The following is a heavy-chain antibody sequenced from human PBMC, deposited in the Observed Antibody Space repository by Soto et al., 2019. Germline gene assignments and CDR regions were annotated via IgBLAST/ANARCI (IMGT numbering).Heavy chain of an antibody. V-gene: IGHV3-30-3*01. CDR1: GFTFSSYA. CDR2: ISYDGSNK. J-gene: IGHJ5*02. Sequence: QVQLVESGGGVVQPGRSLRLSCAASGFTFSSYAMHWVRQAPGKGLEWVAVISYDGSNKYYADSVKGRFTISRDNSKNTLHLQMNSLRAEDTALYYCARPSDSSSWYSPFDPWGQGTLVTVSS. CDR3: ARPSDSSSWYSPFDP. D-gene: IGHD6-13*01.